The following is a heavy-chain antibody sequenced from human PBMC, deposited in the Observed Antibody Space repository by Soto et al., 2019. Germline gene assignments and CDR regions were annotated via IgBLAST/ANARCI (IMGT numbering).Heavy chain of an antibody. CDR2: IYQSGST. J-gene: IGHJ5*02. Sequence: ETLSLTCSVSGYSIRSGDYWGWIRQPPGKGLELIGYIYQSGSTYYNPSLKSRVTISLDTSKKQFSLRLSSVTAEDTAVYSCAKYDSSGWFDPWGQGTLVTVYS. V-gene: IGHV4-38-2*01. CDR1: GYSIRSGDY. CDR3: AKYDSSGWFDP. D-gene: IGHD3-22*01.